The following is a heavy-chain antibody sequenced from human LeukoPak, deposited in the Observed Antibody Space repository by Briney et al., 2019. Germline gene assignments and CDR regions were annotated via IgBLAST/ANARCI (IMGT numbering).Heavy chain of an antibody. CDR1: GYTLTELS. V-gene: IGHV1-24*01. D-gene: IGHD6-13*01. Sequence: ASVKVSCKVSGYTLTELSMHWVRQAPGKGLEWMGGFDPEDGETIYAQKFQGRVTMTEDTSTDTAYMELSSLRSEDTAVYYCATLYRKLAGGYNWFDPWGQGTLVTVSS. J-gene: IGHJ5*02. CDR2: FDPEDGET. CDR3: ATLYRKLAGGYNWFDP.